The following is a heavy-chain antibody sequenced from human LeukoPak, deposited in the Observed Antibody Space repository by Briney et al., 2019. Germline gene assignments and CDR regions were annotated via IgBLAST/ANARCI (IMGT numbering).Heavy chain of an antibody. CDR1: GRSISSGGYY. V-gene: IGHV4-31*03. CDR2: IYYSGST. Sequence: SETLSLTCTVSGRSISSGGYYWGWLRQHPGKGLEWIGYIYYSGSTCYNPSLKSRVTISVDTSKNQFSLKLSSVTAADTAVYYCARGSGYQLLDEYNWFDPWGQGTLVTVSS. J-gene: IGHJ5*02. CDR3: ARGSGYQLLDEYNWFDP. D-gene: IGHD2-2*01.